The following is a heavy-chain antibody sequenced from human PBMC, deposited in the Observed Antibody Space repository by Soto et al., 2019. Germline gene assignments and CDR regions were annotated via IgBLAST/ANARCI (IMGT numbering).Heavy chain of an antibody. CDR1: GVSVASLNW. V-gene: IGHV4-4*02. D-gene: IGHD1-7*01. CDR3: ARHEMELDWLEQ. J-gene: IGHJ5*02. CDR2: IHHSGTT. Sequence: PSETLSLTCTVSGVSVASLNWWSCVRQPPGKGLEWIGAIHHSGTTDYNPSLKSRATISVDKSKNHFSLRLTSVTAAETALYYCARHEMELDWLEQWGQGNMVSVSS.